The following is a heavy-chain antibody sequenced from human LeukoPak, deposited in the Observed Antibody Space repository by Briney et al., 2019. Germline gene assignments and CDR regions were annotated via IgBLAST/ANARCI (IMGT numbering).Heavy chain of an antibody. V-gene: IGHV3-30*04. CDR3: ARESWSDSVAFDI. J-gene: IGHJ3*02. CDR2: ISYGGIDK. D-gene: IGHD3-3*01. Sequence: GGSLRLSCAASGFNFSSYAMHWVRQAPGEGLEWVGLISYGGIDKSYADSVKGRFTISRDSSKRTLYLQMNSLRAEDTAMYYCARESWSDSVAFDIWGLGTMVVVSS. CDR1: GFNFSSYA.